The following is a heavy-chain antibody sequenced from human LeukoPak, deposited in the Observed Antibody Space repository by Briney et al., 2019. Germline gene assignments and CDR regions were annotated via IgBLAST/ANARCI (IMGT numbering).Heavy chain of an antibody. CDR3: ARDLSSRGVISLDY. V-gene: IGHV4-4*07. D-gene: IGHD3-10*01. CDR2: IYSDGRT. Sequence: SETLSLTCTVSGGSISNYYWSWIRQPAGKGLEWIGRIYSDGRTNYDLSLSSRLAMSVDTSKSQFSLKLSSVTAADTAVYYCARDLSSRGVISLDYWGQGTLVTVSS. J-gene: IGHJ4*02. CDR1: GGSISNYY.